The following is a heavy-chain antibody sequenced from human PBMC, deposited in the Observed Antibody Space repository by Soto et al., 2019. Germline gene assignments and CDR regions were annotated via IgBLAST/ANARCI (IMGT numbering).Heavy chain of an antibody. CDR1: GFRFTHYT. V-gene: IGHV3-21*01. Sequence: GGSLRLSCAASGFRFTHYTMNWVRQAPGKGLEWVSAISSSGVYIYYADSVQGRFTISRDNARNSLYLQMDSLGAEDTAVYYCARANYDFWSGSSNYFGMDVWGQGTTVTVSS. CDR3: ARANYDFWSGSSNYFGMDV. J-gene: IGHJ6*02. D-gene: IGHD3-3*01. CDR2: ISSSGVYI.